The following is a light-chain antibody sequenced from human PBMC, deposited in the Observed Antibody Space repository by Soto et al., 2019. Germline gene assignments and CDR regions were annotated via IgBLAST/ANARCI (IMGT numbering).Light chain of an antibody. J-gene: IGKJ3*01. CDR1: QDIRNF. Sequence: DIQMTQSPTSLSASVGDRVTITCRASQDIRNFVAWYKQKPGKAPKLLIYAASTLQSGVPSRFSGSGSGTEFTLTINSLQPEDVATYSCQKYSSVPVFGPGTKVEIK. CDR3: QKYSSVPV. V-gene: IGKV1-27*01. CDR2: AAS.